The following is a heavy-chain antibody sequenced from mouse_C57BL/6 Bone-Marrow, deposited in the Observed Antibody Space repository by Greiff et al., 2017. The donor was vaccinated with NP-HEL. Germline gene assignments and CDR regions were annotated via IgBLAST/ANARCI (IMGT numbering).Heavy chain of an antibody. CDR2: IYPGSGST. V-gene: IGHV1-55*01. CDR3: ARVGTWAMDY. D-gene: IGHD1-1*02. J-gene: IGHJ4*01. CDR1: GYTFTSYW. Sequence: QVQLQQPGAELVKPGASVKMSCKASGYTFTSYWITWVKQRPGQGLEWIGDIYPGSGSTNYNEKFKSQATMTVDTSTSTAYMQLSSRTSEDSAVYYCARVGTWAMDYWGQGTSVTVSS.